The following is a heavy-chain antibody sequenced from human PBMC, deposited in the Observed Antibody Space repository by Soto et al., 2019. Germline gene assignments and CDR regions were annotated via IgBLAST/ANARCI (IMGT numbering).Heavy chain of an antibody. CDR2: MNPNNGNT. J-gene: IGHJ5*02. CDR1: GYTFTSYD. V-gene: IGHV1-8*01. Sequence: QVQLVQSGAEVKKPGASVRVSCQASGYTFTSYDINWVRQATGQGLEWMGWMNPNNGNTGYAQKFQGRDTMTRSTSISTAYMELSSLRSEDSAVYYCARGERGGSYFDPWGQGTPVTVSS. D-gene: IGHD1-26*01. CDR3: ARGERGGSYFDP.